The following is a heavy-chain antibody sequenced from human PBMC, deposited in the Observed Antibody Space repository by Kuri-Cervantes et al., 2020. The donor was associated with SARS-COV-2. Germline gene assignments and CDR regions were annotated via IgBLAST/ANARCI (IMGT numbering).Heavy chain of an antibody. V-gene: IGHV3-23*01. CDR1: RFSFSSYA. CDR2: INADGDST. Sequence: GESLKISCAASRFSFSSYAMSWVRQAPGKGLEWVSGINADGDSTYYADSVKGRFTISRDNSRNTLYLQMHSLRAEDTALYYCAKRTSTGEYSIPSGPLDYWGQGTLVTVSS. J-gene: IGHJ4*02. D-gene: IGHD6-6*01. CDR3: AKRTSTGEYSIPSGPLDY.